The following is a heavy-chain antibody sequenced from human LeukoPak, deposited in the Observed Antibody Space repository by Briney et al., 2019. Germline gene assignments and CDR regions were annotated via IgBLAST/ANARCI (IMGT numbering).Heavy chain of an antibody. CDR3: AKDISYDILTGYPDY. CDR2: ISWNSGSI. V-gene: IGHV3-9*01. Sequence: GGSLRLSCAASGFTFDDYAMHWVRQAPGKGLEWVSGISWNSGSIGYADSVKGRFTISRDNAKNSLYLQMNSLRAGDTALYYCAKDISYDILTGYPDYWGQGTLVTVSS. D-gene: IGHD3-9*01. CDR1: GFTFDDYA. J-gene: IGHJ4*02.